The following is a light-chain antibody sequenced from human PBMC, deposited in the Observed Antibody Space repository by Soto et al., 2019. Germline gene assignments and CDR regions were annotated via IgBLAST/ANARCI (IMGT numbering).Light chain of an antibody. CDR2: AAS. Sequence: EIVLTQSPATLSVSPGERATLSCRASQSLSFNLAWYQQKPGQAPRLLIYAASTRATGIPARFSGSGSGTEFTLTISSLQSEDFAAYYCQQYNNWPSTFGQGTRLEIK. V-gene: IGKV3-15*01. CDR1: QSLSFN. J-gene: IGKJ5*01. CDR3: QQYNNWPST.